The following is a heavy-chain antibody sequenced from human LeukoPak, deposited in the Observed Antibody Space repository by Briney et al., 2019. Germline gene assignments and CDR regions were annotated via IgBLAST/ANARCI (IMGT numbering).Heavy chain of an antibody. J-gene: IGHJ4*02. CDR2: IYYSGST. V-gene: IGHV4-61*01. CDR3: ARSDFWSGYYRDY. CDR1: GGSVSSGSYY. D-gene: IGHD3-3*01. Sequence: SETLSLTCTVSGGSVSSGSYYWSWIRQPPGKGLEWIGYIYYSGSTNYNPSLKSRVTISVDTSKNQFSLKLSSVTAADTAVYYCARSDFWSGYYRDYWGQGTLVTVSS.